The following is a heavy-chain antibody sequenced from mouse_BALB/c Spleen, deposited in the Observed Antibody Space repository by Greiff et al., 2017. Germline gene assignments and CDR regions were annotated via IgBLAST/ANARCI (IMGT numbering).Heavy chain of an antibody. CDR2: ISDGGSYT. J-gene: IGHJ4*01. V-gene: IGHV5-4*02. CDR3: ANMITTLPYAMDY. CDR1: GFTFSDYY. D-gene: IGHD2-4*01. Sequence: EVMLVESGGGLVKPGGSLKLSCAASGFTFSDYYMYWVRQTPEKRLEWVATISDGGSYTYYPDSVKGRFTISRDNAKNNLYLQMSSLKSEDTAMYYCANMITTLPYAMDYWGQGTSVTVSS.